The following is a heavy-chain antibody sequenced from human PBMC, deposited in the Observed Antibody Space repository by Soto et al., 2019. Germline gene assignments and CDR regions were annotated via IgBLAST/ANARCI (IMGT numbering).Heavy chain of an antibody. CDR1: GVSISSHY. CDR3: ARDGREASGIDV. D-gene: IGHD1-26*01. Sequence: PSETLSLTCTVSGVSISSHYWSWVRQAPGKGLEWIGCIYYRGNTFYNPSLKSRGTISVDTSNNQFSLKLDSVTTADTAVYYCARDGREASGIDVWGQGTTVTVSS. J-gene: IGHJ6*02. CDR2: IYYRGNT. V-gene: IGHV4-59*11.